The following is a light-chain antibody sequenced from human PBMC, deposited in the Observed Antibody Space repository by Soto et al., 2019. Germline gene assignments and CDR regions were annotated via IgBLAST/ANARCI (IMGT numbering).Light chain of an antibody. Sequence: EIVMTQSPATLAVSPGERASLSCRASQSVSSNLAWYQQTPGQAPRLLIYGASTRATGIPARFSGSGSGTEFTLTISNLEPEDFAVYYCQQHISWPLTFGGGTK. CDR1: QSVSSN. CDR2: GAS. J-gene: IGKJ4*01. CDR3: QQHISWPLT. V-gene: IGKV3-15*01.